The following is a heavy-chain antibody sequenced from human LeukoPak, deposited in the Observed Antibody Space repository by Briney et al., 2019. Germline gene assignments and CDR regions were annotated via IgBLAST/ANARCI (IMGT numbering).Heavy chain of an antibody. CDR2: INPDGSTT. CDR1: GCTFSRYW. V-gene: IGHV3-74*01. J-gene: IGHJ5*02. D-gene: IGHD2-15*01. CDR3: ARVLSGTWDWFDP. Sequence: GGSLRLSCAASGCTFSRYWIHWVRQAPGKGLEWVSRINPDGSTTTYADSVKGRFTISRDNAKNTVYLQMNSLRAEDTAVYYCARVLSGTWDWFDPWGQGTLVTVSS.